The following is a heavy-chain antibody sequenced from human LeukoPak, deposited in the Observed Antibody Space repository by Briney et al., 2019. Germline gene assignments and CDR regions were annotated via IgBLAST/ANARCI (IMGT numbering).Heavy chain of an antibody. D-gene: IGHD1-1*01. V-gene: IGHV3-30*02. CDR1: GFTFSSYS. Sequence: PGGSLRLSCAASGFTFSSYSMNWVRQPPGKGLEWVAFIRFDGGNEYYADSVKGRFTISRDNSKNTLYLQMNSLGAEDTALYYCAKDGRATSLYWGQGTLVTVSS. CDR2: IRFDGGNE. J-gene: IGHJ4*02. CDR3: AKDGRATSLY.